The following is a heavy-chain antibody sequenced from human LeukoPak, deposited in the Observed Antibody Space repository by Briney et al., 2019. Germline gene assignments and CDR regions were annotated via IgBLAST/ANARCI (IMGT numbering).Heavy chain of an antibody. J-gene: IGHJ4*02. D-gene: IGHD4-23*01. CDR3: ARERVDYGGNPRLDY. Sequence: ASVKVSCKASGYTFSMYNMHWVRQAPGQGLEWMGIINPSGGSTSYAQKFQGRVTMTRDTSTSTVYMELSSLRSEDTAVYYCARERVDYGGNPRLDYWGQGTLVTVSS. CDR1: GYTFSMYN. V-gene: IGHV1-46*01. CDR2: INPSGGST.